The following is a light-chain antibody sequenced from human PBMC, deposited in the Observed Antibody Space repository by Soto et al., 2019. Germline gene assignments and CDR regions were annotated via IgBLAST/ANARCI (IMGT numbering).Light chain of an antibody. CDR2: DVS. V-gene: IGKV3-11*01. J-gene: IGKJ5*01. CDR1: QNVRTNY. CDR3: KQRNFWQVP. Sequence: EIVLTQSPGTLSLSPGERVTLSCRASQNVRTNYLAWYQQKPGQAPRLLIYDVSNRATGIPARFSGSGSGTHFTLTIRSLEPEDFAIYSCKQRNFWQVPFGKGTRLEIK.